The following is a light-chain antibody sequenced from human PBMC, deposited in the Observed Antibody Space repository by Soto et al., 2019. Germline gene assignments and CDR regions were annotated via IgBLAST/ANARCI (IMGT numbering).Light chain of an antibody. CDR3: QQYGSTPTT. J-gene: IGKJ1*01. CDR2: GAS. CDR1: QSVSSSY. Sequence: EIVLTQSPGTLSLSPGERATLSCRASQSVSSSYLAWYQQKPGQATRLLIYGASSRATGIPDRFSGSGSGTDFSLTISRLEPVDFAAYYCQQYGSTPTTFGQGTKVEIK. V-gene: IGKV3-20*01.